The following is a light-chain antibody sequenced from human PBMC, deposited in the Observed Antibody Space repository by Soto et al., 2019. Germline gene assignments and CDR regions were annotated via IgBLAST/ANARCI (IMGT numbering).Light chain of an antibody. J-gene: IGLJ2*01. CDR3: GTWDSSLSAVV. CDR2: DNN. CDR1: SSNIGHNY. V-gene: IGLV1-51*01. Sequence: QSVLTQPPSVSAAPGQKVTLSCSGGSSNIGHNYVSWYQQLPGTASKLLIYDNNKRPSGIPDRFSGSKSGTSATLGITGLQTGDEADYYCGTWDSSLSAVVFGGGTKLTVL.